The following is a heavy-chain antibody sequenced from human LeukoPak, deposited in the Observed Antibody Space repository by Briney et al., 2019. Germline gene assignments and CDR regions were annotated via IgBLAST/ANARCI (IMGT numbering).Heavy chain of an antibody. J-gene: IGHJ4*02. CDR2: IYTSGST. CDR1: GGSISSYY. D-gene: IGHD6-19*01. Sequence: PSETLSLTCTVSGGSISSYYWSWIRQPAGKGLEWIGRIYTSGSTNYNPSLKSRVTMSVDTSKNQFSLKLSSVTAADTAVYYCARDTNETPSGWYYFDYWGQGALVTVSS. V-gene: IGHV4-4*07. CDR3: ARDTNETPSGWYYFDY.